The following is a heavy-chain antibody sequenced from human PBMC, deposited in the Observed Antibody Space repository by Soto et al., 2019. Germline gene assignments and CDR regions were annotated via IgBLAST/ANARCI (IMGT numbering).Heavy chain of an antibody. J-gene: IGHJ5*02. V-gene: IGHV1-18*01. CDR2: ISAYTDDP. D-gene: IGHD2-2*01. Sequence: QGQLVQSGAEVKKPGASVKVSCTASGNTFTNFGVTWVRQAPGQGLEWMGWISAYTDDPNYAQKCQGRVTMTIDTSTSTAYLDLRILTSDDTAVDYCARVIPGAEAWFDPWGQGTLVTVSS. CDR1: GNTFTNFG. CDR3: ARVIPGAEAWFDP.